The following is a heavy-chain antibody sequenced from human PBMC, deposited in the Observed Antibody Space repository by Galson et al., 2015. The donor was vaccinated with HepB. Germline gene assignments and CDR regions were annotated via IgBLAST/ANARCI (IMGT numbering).Heavy chain of an antibody. CDR1: GFNINSYE. J-gene: IGHJ4*02. V-gene: IGHV3-48*03. D-gene: IGHD3-16*01. Sequence: LRLSCAASGFNINSYEFNWVRQAPGKGLEWISYISSGAIDIYYADSVKGRFTISRDNAKNSLYLQMNSLRVEDTAVYYCAREGGDYWGQGTLVTVSS. CDR3: AREGGDY. CDR2: ISSGAIDI.